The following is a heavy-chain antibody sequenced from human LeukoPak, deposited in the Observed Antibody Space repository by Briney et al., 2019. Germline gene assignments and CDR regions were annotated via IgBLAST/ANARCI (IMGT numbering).Heavy chain of an antibody. V-gene: IGHV3-30*04. CDR2: ISYTGDTK. J-gene: IGHJ6*03. Sequence: SGGSLRLSCAASGFTFNNYFMHWVRQAPGKGLEWVAVISYTGDTKYYADSVKGRFTISRDSSKNTLWLQMNSLRAEDTAVYYCERVRSTNCYGGNCFFYYMDVWGKGTTVTVSS. D-gene: IGHD2-2*01. CDR3: ERVRSTNCYGGNCFFYYMDV. CDR1: GFTFNNYF.